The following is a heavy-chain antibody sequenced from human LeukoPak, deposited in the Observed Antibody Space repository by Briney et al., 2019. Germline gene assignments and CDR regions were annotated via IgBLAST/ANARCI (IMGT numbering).Heavy chain of an antibody. CDR1: GFTFDSYA. D-gene: IGHD3-10*01. CDR3: ASGYTYYYGSGIYY. V-gene: IGHV3-30-3*01. J-gene: IGHJ4*02. Sequence: GGSPRLSCAASGFTFDSYAMHWVRQAPGKGLEWVAVISYDGSNKYYADSVKGRFTISRDNSKNSLYLQMNSLRAEDTAVYYCASGYTYYYGSGIYYWGQGTLVTVSS. CDR2: ISYDGSNK.